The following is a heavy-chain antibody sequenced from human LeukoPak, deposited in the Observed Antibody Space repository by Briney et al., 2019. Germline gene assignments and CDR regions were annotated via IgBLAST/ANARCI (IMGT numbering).Heavy chain of an antibody. Sequence: ASVKVSCKASGYTFTGYYIHWVRQAPGQGLEWMGIINPSGGSTSYAQKFQGRVTMTRNTSISTAYMELSSLRSEDTAVYYCARGPKYVPYYDFWSGFRPYYYGMDVWGQGTTVTVSS. J-gene: IGHJ6*02. CDR3: ARGPKYVPYYDFWSGFRPYYYGMDV. CDR1: GYTFTGYY. CDR2: INPSGGST. V-gene: IGHV1-46*01. D-gene: IGHD3-3*01.